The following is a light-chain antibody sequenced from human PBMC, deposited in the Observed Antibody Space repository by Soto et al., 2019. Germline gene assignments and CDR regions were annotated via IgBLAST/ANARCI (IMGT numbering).Light chain of an antibody. V-gene: IGKV3-20*01. J-gene: IGKJ4*01. CDR3: QQSYSTPLT. Sequence: IVFTHSPCTLSLSHLYRATLSCRVSQSVRNRYLAWYQHKPGQAPRRLLYRAPTRATDIPDRFRGSGSGTDFTLTISSLQPEDFATYYCQQSYSTPLTFGGGTKVDIK. CDR1: QSVRNRY. CDR2: RAP.